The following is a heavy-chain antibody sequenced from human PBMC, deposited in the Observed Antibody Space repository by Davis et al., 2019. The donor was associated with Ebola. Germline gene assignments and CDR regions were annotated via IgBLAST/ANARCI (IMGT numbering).Heavy chain of an antibody. CDR3: ARDDIAVTGVDY. CDR2: IYSGGNT. D-gene: IGHD6-19*01. J-gene: IGHJ4*02. Sequence: PGGSLRLSCAASGFTVSSNYMSWVRQAPGKGLEWVSVIYSGGNTYYADSVKCRFTISRDNSKNTQYLQMNSLRAEDTAVYYCARDDIAVTGVDYWGQGTLVTVSS. V-gene: IGHV3-53*01. CDR1: GFTVSSNY.